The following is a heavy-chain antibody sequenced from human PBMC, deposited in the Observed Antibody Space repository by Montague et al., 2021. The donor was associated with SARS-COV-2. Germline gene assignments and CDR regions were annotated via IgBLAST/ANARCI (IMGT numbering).Heavy chain of an antibody. J-gene: IGHJ6*02. CDR3: ARLSGVAPRCYYEGMDV. V-gene: IGHV2-70*11. Sequence: ALVKPTKTLTLTCTFSGFSLRTAGTCVSWIRQPPGKAPQWLARIDWDGDKYYSRTLETRVSISTDTAKTQVVLTMTNVDPMDTATYYCARLSGVAPRCYYEGMDVWGQGTAVTVSS. D-gene: IGHD7-27*01. CDR2: IDWDGDK. CDR1: GFSLRTAGTC.